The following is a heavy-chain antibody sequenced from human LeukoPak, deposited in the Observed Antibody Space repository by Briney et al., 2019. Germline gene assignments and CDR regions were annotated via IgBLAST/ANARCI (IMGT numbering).Heavy chain of an antibody. D-gene: IGHD3-22*01. Sequence: GGSLRLSCAASGFTFSSYSMNWVRQAPGKGLEWVAVIWYDGSNKYYADSVKGRFSISRDNSKNTLYLQMNSLRAEDTAVYYCARAYYYDSNRSYFDYWGQGTLVTVSS. J-gene: IGHJ4*02. CDR1: GFTFSSYS. CDR3: ARAYYYDSNRSYFDY. V-gene: IGHV3-33*08. CDR2: IWYDGSNK.